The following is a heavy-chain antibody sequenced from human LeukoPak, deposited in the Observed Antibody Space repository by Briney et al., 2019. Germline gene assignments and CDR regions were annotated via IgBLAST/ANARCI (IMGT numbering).Heavy chain of an antibody. J-gene: IGHJ4*02. D-gene: IGHD2-15*01. V-gene: IGHV4-30-4*01. CDR1: GGSISSGDYY. CDR2: IYYSGST. Sequence: KPSETLSLTCTVSGGSISSGDYYWSWIRPPQGKGLEWIGYIYYSGSTYYNPSLKSRVTISVDTSKNQFSLKLSSVTAADTAVYYCARVLEGYCSGGSCKLFDYWGQGTLVTVSS. CDR3: ARVLEGYCSGGSCKLFDY.